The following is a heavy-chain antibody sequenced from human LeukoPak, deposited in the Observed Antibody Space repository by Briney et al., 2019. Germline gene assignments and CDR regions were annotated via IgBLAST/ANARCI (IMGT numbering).Heavy chain of an antibody. D-gene: IGHD5-24*01. CDR1: GFTFSSYT. V-gene: IGHV3-48*01. Sequence: GGSLRLSCAASGFTFSSYTMNWVRQAPGKGLEWVSYISGNSSIIYYADSVKGRFTISRDNAKNSLYLQMNSLRAEDTAVYYCAKDSWMATTSPLDYWGQGTLVTVSS. CDR2: ISGNSSII. CDR3: AKDSWMATTSPLDY. J-gene: IGHJ4*02.